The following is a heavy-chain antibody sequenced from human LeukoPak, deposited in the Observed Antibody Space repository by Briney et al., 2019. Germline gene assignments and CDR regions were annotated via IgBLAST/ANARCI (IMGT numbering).Heavy chain of an antibody. V-gene: IGHV4-38-2*01. D-gene: IGHD2-2*01. J-gene: IGHJ3*02. Sequence: SETLSLTCAVSGYSISSGYYWGRIRQPPGKGLEWIGSIYHSGSTYYNPSLKSRVTISVDTSKNQFSLKLSSVTAADTAVYYCASRYCSSTSCSDAFDIWGQGTMVTVSS. CDR2: IYHSGST. CDR1: GYSISSGYY. CDR3: ASRYCSSTSCSDAFDI.